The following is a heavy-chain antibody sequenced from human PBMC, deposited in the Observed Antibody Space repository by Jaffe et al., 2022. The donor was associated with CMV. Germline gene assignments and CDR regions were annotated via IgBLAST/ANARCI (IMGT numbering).Heavy chain of an antibody. CDR2: INHSGST. Sequence: QVQLQQWGAGLLKPSETLSLTCAVYGGSFSGYYWSWIRQPPGKGLEWIGEINHSGSTNYNPSLKSRVTISVDTSKNQFSLKLSSVTAADTAVYYCARSGSQGIQLWMDAWGQGTLVTVSS. CDR3: ARSGSQGIQLWMDA. J-gene: IGHJ5*02. V-gene: IGHV4-34*01. CDR1: GGSFSGYY. D-gene: IGHD5-18*01.